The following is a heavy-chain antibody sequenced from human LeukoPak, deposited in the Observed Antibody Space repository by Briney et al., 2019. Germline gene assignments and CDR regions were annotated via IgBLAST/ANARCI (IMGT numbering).Heavy chain of an antibody. CDR3: ARNPIGDYIWGSYRFFAFDI. J-gene: IGHJ3*02. Sequence: SETLSLTCTVSGGSISSSSYYWGWIRQPPGKGLEWIGSIYYSGSTYYNPSLKSRVTISVDTSKNQFSLKLSSVTAADPAVYYCARNPIGDYIWGSYRFFAFDIWGQGTMVTVSS. CDR1: GGSISSSSYY. D-gene: IGHD3-16*02. V-gene: IGHV4-39*01. CDR2: IYYSGST.